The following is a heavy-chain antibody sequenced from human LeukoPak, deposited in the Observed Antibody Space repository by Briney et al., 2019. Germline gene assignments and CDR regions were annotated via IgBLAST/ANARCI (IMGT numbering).Heavy chain of an antibody. CDR1: GYSFTGYY. CDR2: INPNSGDT. D-gene: IGHD6-19*01. CDR3: ARVRQWLGNWFGP. Sequence: ASVKVSCKASGYSFTGYYIHWVRQAPGQGLEWMGWINPNSGDTNYAQMFQGRVTMTRDTSTSTAYMEVSRLRSDDTAVYYCARVRQWLGNWFGPWGQGTLVTVSS. V-gene: IGHV1-2*02. J-gene: IGHJ5*02.